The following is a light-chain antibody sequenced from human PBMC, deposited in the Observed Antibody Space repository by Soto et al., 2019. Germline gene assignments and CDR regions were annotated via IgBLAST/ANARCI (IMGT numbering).Light chain of an antibody. CDR2: GAS. Sequence: EIVMTQSPATLSVSPGERATLSCRASQSVNNNLAWYQQKPGQAPRLLIYGASTRATGIPGRFSGSVSGTEFTLTISSLQSEDFAVYYCQQYDNWPGTFGQGTKVEIK. CDR1: QSVNNN. J-gene: IGKJ1*01. CDR3: QQYDNWPGT. V-gene: IGKV3-15*01.